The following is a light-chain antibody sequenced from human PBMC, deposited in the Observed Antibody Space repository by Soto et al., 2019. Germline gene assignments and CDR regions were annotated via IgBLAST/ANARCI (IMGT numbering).Light chain of an antibody. V-gene: IGKV3-20*01. CDR2: GAS. CDR3: QQYGSSLSIT. Sequence: EIVLTQSPGTLSLSPGERATLSCSASQSVSSSYLAWYQQKPGQAPRLLIYGASSRATGIPDRFSGSGSGTDVTLTISRLEPEDFAVYYCQQYGSSLSITFGQGTRLEIK. J-gene: IGKJ5*01. CDR1: QSVSSSY.